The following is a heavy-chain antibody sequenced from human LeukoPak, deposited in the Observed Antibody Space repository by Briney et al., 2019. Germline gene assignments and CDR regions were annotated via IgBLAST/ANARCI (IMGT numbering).Heavy chain of an antibody. CDR2: MYYSGST. J-gene: IGHJ4*02. V-gene: IGHV4-39*01. CDR1: GDAITGSTYY. CDR3: ARLWRGNYLNFDY. Sequence: SETLSLTCTVSGDAITGSTYYWGWIRQPPGKGLEWIGSMYYSGSTYSNASLKSRVTISADTSKNQFSLKLSSVTAADTAVYYCARLWRGNYLNFDYWGQGTLVTVSS. D-gene: IGHD1-26*01.